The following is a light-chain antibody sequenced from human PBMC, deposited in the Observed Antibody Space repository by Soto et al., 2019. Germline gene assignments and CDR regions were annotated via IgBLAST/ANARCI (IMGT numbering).Light chain of an antibody. CDR2: GAS. J-gene: IGKJ5*01. V-gene: IGKV3-20*01. CDR1: QSVSSSY. CDR3: QQYGTTRIT. Sequence: ENVLTQSPGTLSFSPGERATLSCRASQSVSSSYLAWYQQKPGQAPRLLIYGASSRATGIPDRFSGSGSETDFTLTISRLEPEDFAVYYCQQYGTTRITFGQGTRLEIK.